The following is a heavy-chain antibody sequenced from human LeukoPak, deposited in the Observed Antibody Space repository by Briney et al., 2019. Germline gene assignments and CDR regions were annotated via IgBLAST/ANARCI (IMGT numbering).Heavy chain of an antibody. V-gene: IGHV3-74*01. CDR2: MKTDGTRI. D-gene: IGHD3-10*01. J-gene: IGHJ4*02. CDR1: GFRFSNSW. Sequence: GGSLRLSCAASGFRFSNSWMYWVRQGPGKGPVWVSRMKTDGTRIEYADSVKGRFTISRDNAKNTLFLQMSSLRVEDTAVYYCARGADHGGSYYPDWGQGTRVTVSS. CDR3: ARGADHGGSYYPD.